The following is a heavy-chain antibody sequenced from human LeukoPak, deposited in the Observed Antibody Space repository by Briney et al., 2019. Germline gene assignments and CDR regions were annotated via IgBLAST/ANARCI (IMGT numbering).Heavy chain of an antibody. D-gene: IGHD5-18*01. CDR1: GGSISSYY. V-gene: IGHV4-59*01. CDR3: ARVGSYGYRYYYYYYGMDV. J-gene: IGHJ6*02. Sequence: SETLSLTCTVSGGSISSYYWSWIRQPPGKGLEWIGYIYYSGSTNYNPSLKSRVTISVDTPKNQFSLKLSSVTAADTAVYYCARVGSYGYRYYYYYYGMDVWGQGTTVTVSS. CDR2: IYYSGST.